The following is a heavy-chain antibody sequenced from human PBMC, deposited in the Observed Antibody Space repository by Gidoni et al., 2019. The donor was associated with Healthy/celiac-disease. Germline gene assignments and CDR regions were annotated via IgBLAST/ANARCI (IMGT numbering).Heavy chain of an antibody. CDR2: INSDGSST. Sequence: EVQLVESGGGLVQPGGSLRLSCAASGFTSSGYWMHWVRQAPGKGLVWVSRINSDGSSTSYADSVKGRFTSSRDNAKNTLYLQMNSLRAEDTAVYYCAPSSGWYSDAFDIWGQGTMVTVSS. CDR1: GFTSSGYW. J-gene: IGHJ3*02. CDR3: APSSGWYSDAFDI. V-gene: IGHV3-74*01. D-gene: IGHD6-19*01.